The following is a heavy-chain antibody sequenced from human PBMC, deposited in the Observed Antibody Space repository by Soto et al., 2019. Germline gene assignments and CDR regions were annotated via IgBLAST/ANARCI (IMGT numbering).Heavy chain of an antibody. D-gene: IGHD1-26*01. V-gene: IGHV3-30*04. CDR3: VGSGSYAGPFDY. J-gene: IGHJ4*02. CDR1: ASTFINYA. CDR2: ISYDGRNK. Sequence: TGGSLRLSCEASASTFINYAMHWVRQPPGKGLEWVAVISYDGRNKYYSDSVKGRFSISRDNSNKTVYLQMSRLTSEDTALYFCVGSGSYAGPFDYWGQGALVTVSS.